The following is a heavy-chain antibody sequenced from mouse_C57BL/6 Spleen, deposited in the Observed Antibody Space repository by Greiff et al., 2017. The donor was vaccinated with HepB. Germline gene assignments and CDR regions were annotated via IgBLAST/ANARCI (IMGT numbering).Heavy chain of an antibody. CDR2: IYPRSGNT. V-gene: IGHV1-81*01. Sequence: QVQLKESGAELARPGASVKLSCKASGYTFTSYGISGVKQRTGQGLEWIGEIYPRSGNTNYNEKFKGKATLTAEKSSGTAYMELRSLTSKDSAVQFYAREGYGYDHYWGQGTTLTVSS. J-gene: IGHJ2*01. CDR3: AREGYGYDHY. D-gene: IGHD2-2*01. CDR1: GYTFTSYG.